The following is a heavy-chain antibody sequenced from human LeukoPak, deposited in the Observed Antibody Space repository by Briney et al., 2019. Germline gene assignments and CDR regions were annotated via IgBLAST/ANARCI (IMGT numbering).Heavy chain of an antibody. Sequence: SETLSLTCTDSGGSISSYYWSWIRQPPGKGLEWIGYIYYSGSTNYNPSLKSRVTISVDTSKNQFSLKLSSVTAADTAVYYCARGRSYFDYWGQGTLVTVSS. CDR2: IYYSGST. V-gene: IGHV4-59*01. CDR1: GGSISSYY. J-gene: IGHJ4*02. CDR3: ARGRSYFDY.